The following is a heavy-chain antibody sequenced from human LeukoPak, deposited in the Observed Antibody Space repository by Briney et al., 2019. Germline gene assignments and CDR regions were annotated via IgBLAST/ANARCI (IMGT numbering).Heavy chain of an antibody. CDR3: AREVRGYYFDY. Sequence: GGSLRLSCVASGFTFSTYWMHWVRQVPGKGLVWVSHIHTDGRSTSYADSVKGRFTISRDISKNTLYLQMNGLRAEDTAVYYCAREVRGYYFDYWGQGTLVTVSS. CDR2: IHTDGRST. CDR1: GFTFSTYW. J-gene: IGHJ4*02. V-gene: IGHV3-74*01. D-gene: IGHD3-22*01.